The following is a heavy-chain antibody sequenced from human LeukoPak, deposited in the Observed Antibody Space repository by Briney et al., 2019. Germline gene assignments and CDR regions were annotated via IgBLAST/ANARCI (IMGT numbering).Heavy chain of an antibody. V-gene: IGHV3-23*01. J-gene: IGHJ4*02. D-gene: IGHD3-3*01. CDR3: AGQGGQGPYYDFWSGYYPPAHFDY. Sequence: PGGSLRLSCAASGFAFSSYAMSWVRQAPGKGMEWVSAISGSGGSTYYADSVKGRFTISRDNSKNTLYLQMNNLRAEDTAVYYCAGQGGQGPYYDFWSGYYPPAHFDYWGQGTLVTVSS. CDR1: GFAFSSYA. CDR2: ISGSGGST.